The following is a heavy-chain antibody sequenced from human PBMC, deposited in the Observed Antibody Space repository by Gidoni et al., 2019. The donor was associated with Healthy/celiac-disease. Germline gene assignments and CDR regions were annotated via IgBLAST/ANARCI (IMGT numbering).Heavy chain of an antibody. Sequence: QVQLVESGGGVVQPGRSLRLSCAVSGFTLSSYAIHWVRQAPGKGLEWVAIIPYGENNKYYADSVKGRFTISRDNSKNTVYLQMNSLRVEDTAVYYCGGVSGDGGDYWGQGTLVAVSS. CDR3: GGVSGDGGDY. CDR2: IPYGENNK. CDR1: GFTLSSYA. J-gene: IGHJ4*02. V-gene: IGHV3-30-3*01. D-gene: IGHD3-10*01.